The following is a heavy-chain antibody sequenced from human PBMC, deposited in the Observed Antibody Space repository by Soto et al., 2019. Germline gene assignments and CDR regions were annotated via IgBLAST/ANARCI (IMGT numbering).Heavy chain of an antibody. CDR2: ISGSGGST. D-gene: IGHD5-18*01. J-gene: IGHJ5*02. Sequence: PGGSLRLSCAASGFTFSSYAMSWVRQAPGKGLEWVSAISGSGGSTYYADSVKGRFTISRDNSKNTLYLQMDSLRAEDTAVYYCAKGGYSYALPLKWFDPWGQGTLVTVSS. V-gene: IGHV3-23*01. CDR3: AKGGYSYALPLKWFDP. CDR1: GFTFSSYA.